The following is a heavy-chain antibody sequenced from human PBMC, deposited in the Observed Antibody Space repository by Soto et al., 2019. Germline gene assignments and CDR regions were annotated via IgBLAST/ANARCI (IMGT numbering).Heavy chain of an antibody. D-gene: IGHD6-25*01. CDR2: VIPFFGTT. Sequence: SVKVSCKASGGTFSSYTIIWVRLDPGQGLEWLGGVIPFFGTTHYAQTFEGRVTITADASTSTAYLELSSLRSEDTAVFYCARGRMAAAATGYYYSSLDVWGQGTTVTVSS. CDR3: ARGRMAAAATGYYYSSLDV. V-gene: IGHV1-69*13. J-gene: IGHJ6*02. CDR1: GGTFSSYT.